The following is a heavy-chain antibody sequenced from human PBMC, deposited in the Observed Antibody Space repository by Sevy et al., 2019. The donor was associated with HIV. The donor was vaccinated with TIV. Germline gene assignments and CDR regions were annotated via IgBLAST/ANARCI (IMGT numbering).Heavy chain of an antibody. V-gene: IGHV1-2*02. CDR3: GRSEGLVPAAGDYYYYGMDV. CDR1: GYTFTGYY. J-gene: IGHJ6*02. Sequence: ASVKVSCKASGYTFTGYYMHWVRQAPGQGLEWMGWINPKTAGTNYAQKFQGRVTMTRETSISTAYMELSRLRSDDTAVYYCGRSEGLVPAAGDYYYYGMDVWGQGTTVTVSS. D-gene: IGHD2-2*01. CDR2: INPKTAGT.